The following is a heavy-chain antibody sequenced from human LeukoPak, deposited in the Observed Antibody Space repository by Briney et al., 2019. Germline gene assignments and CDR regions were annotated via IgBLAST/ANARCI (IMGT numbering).Heavy chain of an antibody. CDR2: ISSSSSYI. D-gene: IGHD3-10*01. CDR3: ASLSGGDAFDI. Sequence: GGSLRLSCAASGFTFSSYSMNWVRQAPGKGLEWVSSISSSSSYIYYADSVKGRFTISRDNAKNSLYLQMNSLRAEDTAVYYCASLSGGDAFDIWGQGTMVTVSS. V-gene: IGHV3-21*01. CDR1: GFTFSSYS. J-gene: IGHJ3*02.